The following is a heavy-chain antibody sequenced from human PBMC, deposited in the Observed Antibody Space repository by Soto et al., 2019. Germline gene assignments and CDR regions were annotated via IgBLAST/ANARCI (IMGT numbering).Heavy chain of an antibody. Sequence: PGGSLRLSCAASGFTFSSYAMSWVRQAPGKGLEWVSAISGSGGSTYYADSVKGRFTISRDNSKNTLYLQMNSLRAEDTAVYYCAKDPGCSSTSCYVLYYYMEVWGKGTTVTVSS. J-gene: IGHJ6*03. CDR3: AKDPGCSSTSCYVLYYYMEV. CDR1: GFTFSSYA. D-gene: IGHD2-2*01. CDR2: ISGSGGST. V-gene: IGHV3-23*01.